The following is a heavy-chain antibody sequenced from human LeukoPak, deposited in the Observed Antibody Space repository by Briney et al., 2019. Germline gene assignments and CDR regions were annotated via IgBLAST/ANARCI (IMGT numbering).Heavy chain of an antibody. CDR1: GFTFSTYA. V-gene: IGHV3-48*04. Sequence: PGRSLRLSCAASGFTFSTYAMHWVRQAPGKGLEWVSYISSSGYSTYYAASVKGRFTISRDNARISLYLHMNSLTPEDTAVYYCARGKRRFDYWGQGTLVSVSS. CDR2: ISSSGYST. J-gene: IGHJ4*02. CDR3: ARGKRRFDY.